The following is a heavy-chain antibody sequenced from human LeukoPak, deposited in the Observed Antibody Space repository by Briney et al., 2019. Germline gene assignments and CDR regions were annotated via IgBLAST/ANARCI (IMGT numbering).Heavy chain of an antibody. CDR1: GGSISSYY. J-gene: IGHJ4*02. Sequence: SETLSLTCTVSGGSISSYYWSWIRQPPGKGLEWIGYIYDSGSTNYNPSLKSRVTISVDTSRNQFFLKLTPVTAADTAVYFCARETDNINFDSWGQGTLVTVSS. CDR2: IYDSGST. D-gene: IGHD2/OR15-2a*01. CDR3: ARETDNINFDS. V-gene: IGHV4-59*01.